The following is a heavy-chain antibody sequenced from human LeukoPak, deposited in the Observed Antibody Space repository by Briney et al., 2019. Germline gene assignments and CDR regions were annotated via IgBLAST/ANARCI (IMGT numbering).Heavy chain of an antibody. CDR2: IWNDGSIK. CDR1: GFTFNIYG. CDR3: ARAVGPYDY. Sequence: GGSLRLSCTASGFTFNIYGIHWVRQAPGKGLEWVADIWNDGSIKYYADSVKDRFTISRDNAKNTLYLQMNSLTFEDTGIYYCARAVGPYDYWGQGTLVTVSS. V-gene: IGHV3-33*01. J-gene: IGHJ4*02. D-gene: IGHD3-10*01.